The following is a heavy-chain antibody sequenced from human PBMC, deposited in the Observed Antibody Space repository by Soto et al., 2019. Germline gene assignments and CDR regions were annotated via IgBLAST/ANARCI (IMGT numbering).Heavy chain of an antibody. CDR1: GYSFTSYW. J-gene: IGHJ5*02. CDR3: ARLVTRYCSGGSCYVADNWFDP. D-gene: IGHD2-15*01. V-gene: IGHV5-10-1*01. Sequence: PGESRKISCKGSGYSFTSYWISWVRQMPGKGLEWMGRIDPSDSYTNYSPSFQGHVTISADKSISTAYLQWSSLKASDTAMYYCARLVTRYCSGGSCYVADNWFDPWGQGTLVTVSS. CDR2: IDPSDSYT.